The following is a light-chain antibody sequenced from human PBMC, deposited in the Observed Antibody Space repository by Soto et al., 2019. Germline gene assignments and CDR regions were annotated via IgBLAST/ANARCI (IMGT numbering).Light chain of an antibody. J-gene: IGLJ1*01. CDR1: SSDVGGYDY. V-gene: IGLV2-14*01. CDR3: SSYTNINTRACV. Sequence: QSALTQPPSASGSPGRSVTISCTGTSSDVGGYDYVSWYQQHPGKAPKLIIYEVTDRPSGVSNRFSGSKSGNTASLTISGLQAEDEAEYYCSSYTNINTRACVFGTGTKVTVL. CDR2: EVT.